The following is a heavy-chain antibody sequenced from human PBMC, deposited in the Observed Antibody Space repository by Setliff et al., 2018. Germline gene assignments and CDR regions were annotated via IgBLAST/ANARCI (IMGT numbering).Heavy chain of an antibody. V-gene: IGHV1-2*02. CDR3: ARVLAADTYQDY. J-gene: IGHJ4*02. Sequence: ASVKVSCKASGYIFTDYFIHWVRQAPGQGLECMGWINPASGTTQFTDKFQGRITVTSDTSISTVYMELSGLRRDDTAIYFCARVLAADTYQDYWGQGTLVPSPQ. CDR2: INPASGTT. D-gene: IGHD2-21*01. CDR1: GYIFTDYF.